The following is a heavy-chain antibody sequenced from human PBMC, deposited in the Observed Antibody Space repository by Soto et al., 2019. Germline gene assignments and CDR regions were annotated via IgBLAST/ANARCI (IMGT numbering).Heavy chain of an antibody. V-gene: IGHV1-18*01. J-gene: IGHJ6*02. Sequence: ASVKVSCKASGYTFTSYGISWVRQAPGQGLEWMGWISAYNGNTNYAQKLQGRVTMTTDTSTSTAYMELRSLRSDETAVYYCARLRECTSCYPGAYYYGMDVWGQGTTVTVSS. CDR1: GYTFTSYG. D-gene: IGHD2-2*01. CDR3: ARLRECTSCYPGAYYYGMDV. CDR2: ISAYNGNT.